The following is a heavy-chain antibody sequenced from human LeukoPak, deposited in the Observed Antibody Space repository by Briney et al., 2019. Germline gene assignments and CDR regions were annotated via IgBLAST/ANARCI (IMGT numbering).Heavy chain of an antibody. D-gene: IGHD2-15*01. Sequence: SETLSLTCTVSGYSISSGYYWGWIRQPPGKGLEWIGSIYHSGSTYYNPSLKSRVTISVDTSKNQFSLKLSSVTAADMAVYYCARVRGYCSSGSCGMDVWGQGTTVTASS. J-gene: IGHJ6*02. CDR1: GYSISSGYY. CDR3: ARVRGYCSSGSCGMDV. CDR2: IYHSGST. V-gene: IGHV4-38-2*02.